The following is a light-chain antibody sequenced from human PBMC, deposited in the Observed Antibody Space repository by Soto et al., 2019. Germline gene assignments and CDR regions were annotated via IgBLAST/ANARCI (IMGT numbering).Light chain of an antibody. V-gene: IGKV3-15*01. CDR2: GAS. J-gene: IGKJ4*01. CDR1: RTISRN. CDR3: QPHNNWPVVT. Sequence: EMVMTQSPVTLSGSPGERVTLSCRASRTISRNLAWYQQKPGQAPRLLIYGASTRATGIPDRFSGSGSGTEFTLTINRLQSEDFAMYYCQPHNNWPVVTFGGGTKVDIK.